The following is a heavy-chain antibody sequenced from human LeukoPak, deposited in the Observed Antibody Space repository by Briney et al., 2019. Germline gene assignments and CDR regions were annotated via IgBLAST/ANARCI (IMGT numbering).Heavy chain of an antibody. V-gene: IGHV1-24*01. D-gene: IGHD1-26*01. Sequence: ASVKVSCKVSGYTLTELSMHWVRQAPGKGLEWMGGFDPEDGETIYAQKFQGRVTMNEDTSTDTAYMELSSLRSEDTAVYYCATDPQWELGESAFDIWGQGTMVTVSS. CDR3: ATDPQWELGESAFDI. CDR2: FDPEDGET. CDR1: GYTLTELS. J-gene: IGHJ3*02.